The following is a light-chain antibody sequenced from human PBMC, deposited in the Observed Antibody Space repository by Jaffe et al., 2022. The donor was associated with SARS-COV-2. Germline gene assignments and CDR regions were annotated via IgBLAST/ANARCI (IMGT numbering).Light chain of an antibody. J-gene: IGKJ2*01. Sequence: EVVLTQSPATLSLSPGERATLSCRASQSISDNLAWYQQQLGQIPRLLIYTASNRAPGIPARFSGSGSGTDFTLTISSLEPEDFAVYYCHQRYSWPNTFGQGTKVEMK. V-gene: IGKV3-11*01. CDR2: TAS. CDR3: HQRYSWPNT. CDR1: QSISDN.